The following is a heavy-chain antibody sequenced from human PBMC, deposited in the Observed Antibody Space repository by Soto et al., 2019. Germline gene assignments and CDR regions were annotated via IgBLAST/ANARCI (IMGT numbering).Heavy chain of an antibody. V-gene: IGHV3-23*01. CDR3: AKTFGRCSNLAQRYMDV. CDR2: ISGSGSIT. Sequence: EVQLLESGGGLVQPGGSLRLSCAASGFSFSSYAMSWVRQAPGKGLEWVSAISGSGSITYYTDSVKGRFTVSRDNSKNTLSLQMNSLRAEDTAVYYCAKTFGRCSNLAQRYMDVWGNGTTVTVSS. J-gene: IGHJ6*03. CDR1: GFSFSSYA. D-gene: IGHD2-2*01.